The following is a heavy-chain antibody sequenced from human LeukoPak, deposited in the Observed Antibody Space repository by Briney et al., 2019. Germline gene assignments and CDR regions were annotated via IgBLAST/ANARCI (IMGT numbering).Heavy chain of an antibody. V-gene: IGHV3-30*18. J-gene: IGHJ2*01. Sequence: PGGALRLSCAVSGFTFSLYGMHWVRQAPGRGLEWVAGISYDGNNQNYADSVKGRFTIAKDKFKNTLYLQVTSLRDEDTAIYYCAKDLDYGHYGDWYFDLWGRGTLVTVSS. CDR3: AKDLDYGHYGDWYFDL. CDR1: GFTFSLYG. D-gene: IGHD4-17*01. CDR2: ISYDGNNQ.